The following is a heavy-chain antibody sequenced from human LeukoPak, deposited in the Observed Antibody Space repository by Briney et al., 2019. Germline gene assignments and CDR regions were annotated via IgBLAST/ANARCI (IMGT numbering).Heavy chain of an antibody. CDR1: GGSISGISYY. CDR2: IYYSGAA. D-gene: IGHD4/OR15-4a*01. Sequence: SETLSLTCTVSGGSISGISYYWGLIRQPPGKGLEWIGRIYYSGAAYYNPCLKSRVTVSVDTSNNQFFLKLSSVTAADTAVYYCATGGANFYSFDSWGQGTLVTVSS. V-gene: IGHV4-39*01. J-gene: IGHJ4*02. CDR3: ATGGANFYSFDS.